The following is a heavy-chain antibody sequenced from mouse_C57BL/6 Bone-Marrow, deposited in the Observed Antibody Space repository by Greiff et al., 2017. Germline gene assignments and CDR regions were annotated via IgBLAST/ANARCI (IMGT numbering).Heavy chain of an antibody. J-gene: IGHJ3*01. CDR3: ARGYYGNWFAY. Sequence: QVQLQQSGPELVKPGASVTLSCKASGYTFTSYDINWVKQRPGPGLEWIGWIYPRDGSTKYNEKFKGKATLTVDTSSSTAYMELHSLTSDDSAVYFCARGYYGNWFAYWGQGTLVTVSA. V-gene: IGHV1-85*01. CDR2: IYPRDGST. D-gene: IGHD2-1*01. CDR1: GYTFTSYD.